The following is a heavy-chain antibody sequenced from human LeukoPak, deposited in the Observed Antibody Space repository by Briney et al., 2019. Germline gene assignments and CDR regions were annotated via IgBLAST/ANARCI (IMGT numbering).Heavy chain of an antibody. V-gene: IGHV3-7*01. CDR3: ARHNRGGDWDY. CDR1: GFTFSAYW. D-gene: IGHD3-16*01. Sequence: GGSLRLSCAASGFTFSAYWMSWVRQAPGKGLEWVANIKQAGSEKDYVVSVKGRFTISRDNSKNSLYLQMNSLSVEDTAIYYCARHNRGGDWDYWGQGTLVTVCS. J-gene: IGHJ4*02. CDR2: IKQAGSEK.